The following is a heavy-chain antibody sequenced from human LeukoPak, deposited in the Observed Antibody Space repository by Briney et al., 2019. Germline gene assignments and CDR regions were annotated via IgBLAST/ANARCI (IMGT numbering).Heavy chain of an antibody. V-gene: IGHV3-21*01. J-gene: IGHJ3*02. CDR1: GFTFSSYS. D-gene: IGHD4-17*01. Sequence: PGGSLRLSCAASGFTFSSYSMNWVRQAPGKGLEWVSSISSSSSYIYYADSVKGRFTISRDNAKNSLYLQMNSLRAEDTAVYHCARDHDYGDYPDAFDIWGQGTMVTVSS. CDR3: ARDHDYGDYPDAFDI. CDR2: ISSSSSYI.